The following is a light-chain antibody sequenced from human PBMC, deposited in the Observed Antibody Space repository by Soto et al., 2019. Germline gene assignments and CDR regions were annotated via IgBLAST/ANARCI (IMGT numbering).Light chain of an antibody. J-gene: IGKJ1*01. CDR1: QSVSTY. CDR2: DAS. Sequence: EIVLTQSPATLSLSPGDRVTLSCRASQSVSTYLAWYQQKPGQPPSLLIYDASNRATGIPARFSGSGSGTDFTLTSSSLEPEDFAVYYCQQRSNWPVTFGQGTNVEI. V-gene: IGKV3-11*01. CDR3: QQRSNWPVT.